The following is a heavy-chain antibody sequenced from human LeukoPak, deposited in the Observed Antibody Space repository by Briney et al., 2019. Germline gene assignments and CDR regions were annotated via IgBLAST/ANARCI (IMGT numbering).Heavy chain of an antibody. D-gene: IGHD3-22*01. CDR2: IYYSGST. Sequence: PSETLSLTCTVSGDSISSYYWSWIRQPPGKGLEWIGYIYYSGSTNYNTSLKSRVTISVDTSKNQFSLKLSSVTAADTAVYYCARLYYDSSRYPNWFDPWGQGTLVTVSS. CDR1: GDSISSYY. J-gene: IGHJ5*02. CDR3: ARLYYDSSRYPNWFDP. V-gene: IGHV4-59*08.